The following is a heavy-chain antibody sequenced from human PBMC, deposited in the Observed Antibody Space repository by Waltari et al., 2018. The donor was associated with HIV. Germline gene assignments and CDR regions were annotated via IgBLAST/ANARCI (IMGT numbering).Heavy chain of an antibody. D-gene: IGHD3-16*02. J-gene: IGHJ6*02. V-gene: IGHV3-73*02. Sequence: EVQLVESGGGLVQPGGSLKLSCAASGFTFSGSAMHWVRQASGKGLEWVGRLRSQANSYATEDAASVKGRFTSSRDDSKNTGYLQMNSLKTEDTAVYYCTRSRNHPPYRGVSPDYYYYGMDVWGQGTTVTVSS. CDR3: TRSRNHPPYRGVSPDYYYYGMDV. CDR1: GFTFSGSA. CDR2: LRSQANSYAT.